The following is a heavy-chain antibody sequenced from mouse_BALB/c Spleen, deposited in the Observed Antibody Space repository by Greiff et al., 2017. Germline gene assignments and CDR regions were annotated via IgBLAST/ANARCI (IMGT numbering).Heavy chain of an antibody. J-gene: IGHJ4*01. CDR2: INPSNGGT. V-gene: IGHV1S81*02. Sequence: VQLQQPGAELVKPGASVKLSCKAFGYTFTSYWMHWVKQRPGQGLEWIGEINPSNGGTNFNEKFKSKATLTVDKSSSTAYMQLSSLTSEDSAVYYCTVRGTTVVATGEYYAMDYWGQGTSVTVSS. CDR1: GYTFTSYW. D-gene: IGHD1-1*01. CDR3: TVRGTTVVATGEYYAMDY.